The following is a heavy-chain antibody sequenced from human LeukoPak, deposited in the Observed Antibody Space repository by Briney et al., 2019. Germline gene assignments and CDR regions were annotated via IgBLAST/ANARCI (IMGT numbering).Heavy chain of an antibody. CDR1: GGSISSSSYY. J-gene: IGHJ4*02. V-gene: IGHV4-39*07. Sequence: SETLSLTCTVSGGSISSSSYYWGWIRQPPGKGLEWIGSIYYSGSTYYNPSLKSRVTISVDTSKNQFSLKLSSVTAADTAVYYCARRPTCSTSCYGFDYWGQGTLVTVSS. CDR3: ARRPTCSTSCYGFDY. D-gene: IGHD2-2*01. CDR2: IYYSGST.